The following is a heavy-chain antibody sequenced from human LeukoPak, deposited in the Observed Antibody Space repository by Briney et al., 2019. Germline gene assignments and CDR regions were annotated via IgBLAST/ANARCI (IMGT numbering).Heavy chain of an antibody. V-gene: IGHV1-18*01. Sequence: ASVKVSCKASGYTFTSYGINWVRQAPGQGLEWMGWISAYNGNTNYAQKLQGRVTMTRDTSTSTAYRELRSLRSDATAVYYCARATWLRHSTRSFDYWGQGTLVTVSS. D-gene: IGHD5-12*01. CDR2: ISAYNGNT. CDR1: GYTFTSYG. CDR3: ARATWLRHSTRSFDY. J-gene: IGHJ4*02.